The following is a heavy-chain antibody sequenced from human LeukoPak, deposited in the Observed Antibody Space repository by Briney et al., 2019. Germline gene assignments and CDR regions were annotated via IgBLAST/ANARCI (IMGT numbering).Heavy chain of an antibody. CDR3: TRFMVRGVSPHYAFDI. CDR2: INSDGSSI. J-gene: IGHJ3*02. D-gene: IGHD3-10*01. CDR1: GLIFSDYW. V-gene: IGHV3-74*01. Sequence: GGSLRLSCEGSGLIFSDYWMHWVRQAPGKGLVWVSRINSDGSSISYADSVKGRFTISRDNAKNTLYLRMNSLRAEDTAIYYCTRFMVRGVSPHYAFDIWGHGTMVTVSS.